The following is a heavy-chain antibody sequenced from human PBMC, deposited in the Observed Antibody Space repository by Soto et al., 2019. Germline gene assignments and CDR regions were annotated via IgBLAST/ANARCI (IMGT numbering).Heavy chain of an antibody. CDR3: ARDLGSTTRYSYYYYGMDV. Sequence: QVQLVESGGGVVQPGRSLRLSCAASGFTFSSYGTHWVRQAPGKGLEWVTVIWFDGSNKYYADSVKGRFTISRDNSKNTMYLQMNSLRGEDTAVYYCARDLGSTTRYSYYYYGMDVWGQGTTVSVSS. J-gene: IGHJ6*02. V-gene: IGHV3-33*01. CDR1: GFTFSSYG. CDR2: IWFDGSNK. D-gene: IGHD6-13*01.